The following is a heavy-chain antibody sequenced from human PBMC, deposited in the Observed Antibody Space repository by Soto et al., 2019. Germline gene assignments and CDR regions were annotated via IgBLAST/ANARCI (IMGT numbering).Heavy chain of an antibody. CDR1: GFTFNSYA. J-gene: IGHJ3*02. V-gene: IGHV3-30-3*01. CDR3: ARPDSGGDALDI. Sequence: QVQLVESGGGVVQPGRSLRLSCAASGFTFNSYAMHWVRQAPGKGLEWVAVISYDGSNKYYADSVKGRFTISRDNSKNTLYLQMNSLRAEDTAVYCCARPDSGGDALDIWGQGTMVTVSS. CDR2: ISYDGSNK. D-gene: IGHD2-21*01.